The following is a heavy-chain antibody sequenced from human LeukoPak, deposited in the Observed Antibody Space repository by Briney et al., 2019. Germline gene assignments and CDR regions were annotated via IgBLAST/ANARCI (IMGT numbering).Heavy chain of an antibody. D-gene: IGHD3-22*01. CDR3: TRFSGYYYVSAFMGDY. V-gene: IGHV3-23*01. CDR1: GITLSNYG. CDR2: ISDTGGRT. Sequence: PGGSLRLSCAVSGITLSNYGMTWVRQAPGKGLEWVAGISDTGGRTNYADSVKGRFTISRDNPKNTLYLQMNSLRAEDTAVYYCTRFSGYYYVSAFMGDYWGQGTLVTVSS. J-gene: IGHJ4*02.